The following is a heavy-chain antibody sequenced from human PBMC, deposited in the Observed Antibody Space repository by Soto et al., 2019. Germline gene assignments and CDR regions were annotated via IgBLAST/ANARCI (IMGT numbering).Heavy chain of an antibody. J-gene: IGHJ4*02. D-gene: IGHD3-16*01. CDR1: GYSFTNYA. Sequence: QVALVQSGPEVKKPGASVKVSCEASGYSFTNYAIGWVRQAPGQGLEWVGWISPFHGDTNYAQNFQGRITVTTDSSTSTAYMDLGRLRSDDTAVYYCARSDHVDRYFDYWGQGTRITVSS. CDR3: ARSDHVDRYFDY. V-gene: IGHV1-18*01. CDR2: ISPFHGDT.